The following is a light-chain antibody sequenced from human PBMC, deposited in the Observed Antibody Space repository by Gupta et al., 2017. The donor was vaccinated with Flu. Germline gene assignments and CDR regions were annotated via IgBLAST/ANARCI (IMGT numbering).Light chain of an antibody. Sequence: DIVMTQSPDSLAVSLGERATINCKSSQSVLYSSNNKNYLAWYQQKPGQPPKLLIYWASTRESGVPDRFSGNGSGTDFNLTISSLQAEDVAVYYCQQDYSTHPLTFGGGTKVEIK. V-gene: IGKV4-1*01. CDR3: QQDYSTHPLT. CDR1: QSVLYSSNNKNY. J-gene: IGKJ4*01. CDR2: WAS.